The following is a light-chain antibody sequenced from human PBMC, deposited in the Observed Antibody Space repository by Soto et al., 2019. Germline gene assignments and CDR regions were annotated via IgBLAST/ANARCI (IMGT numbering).Light chain of an antibody. J-gene: IGLJ1*01. CDR2: TNT. CDR1: SSNVGGNP. V-gene: IGLV1-44*01. Sequence: VLTQPPSASGTPGQRVTISCSGSSSNVGGNPVNWYQHVPTTALKLLIYTNTQRPSGVPDRFSGSKSGTSASLAISGLQSEDEADYYCASWDDSLNGPVFGTGTKVTVL. CDR3: ASWDDSLNGPV.